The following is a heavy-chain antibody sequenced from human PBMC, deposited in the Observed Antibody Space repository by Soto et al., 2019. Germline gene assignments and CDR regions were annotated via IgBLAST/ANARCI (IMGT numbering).Heavy chain of an antibody. D-gene: IGHD5-12*01. V-gene: IGHV4-59*01. CDR3: ARRRDGYTGVWFDP. Sequence: SETLSLTGPVSGAPTSGFDCSWIRQPPWKELEWIGHVYYTGSTNYNSALKSRVTISLDTSKNQFSLSLSSVTTADTAVYYCARRRDGYTGVWFDPWGQGTLITICS. CDR1: GAPTSGFD. CDR2: VYYTGST. J-gene: IGHJ5*02.